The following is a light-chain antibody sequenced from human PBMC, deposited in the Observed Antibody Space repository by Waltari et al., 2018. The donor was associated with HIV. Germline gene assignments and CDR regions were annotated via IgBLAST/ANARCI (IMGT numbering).Light chain of an antibody. J-gene: IGLJ2*01. CDR1: GSNIGSNY. CDR3: AAWDDSRRGV. V-gene: IGLV1-47*01. Sequence: QSVLTQPPSASGTPGQRVTISCSGSGSNIGSNYVYWYQHLPGTAPKLLIYRNNQRPSGVPARFSGSKSGTSASLAISGLRSEDEADYYCAAWDDSRRGVFGGGTKLTVL. CDR2: RNN.